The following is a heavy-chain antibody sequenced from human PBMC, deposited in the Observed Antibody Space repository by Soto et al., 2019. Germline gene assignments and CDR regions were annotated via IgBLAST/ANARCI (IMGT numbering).Heavy chain of an antibody. J-gene: IGHJ4*01. CDR3: TRGDWGGDY. D-gene: IGHD7-27*01. Sequence: EVQLVESGGGLVQPGGSLRLSCAASGFTFGSYGMNWVRQAPGKGLEWVSYISSSSSTIYYTDSVKGRFTMSRENAKNSLYLQMDSLGEEDTAVYFCTRGDWGGDYWGHGTLVTVSS. CDR2: ISSSSSTI. V-gene: IGHV3-48*02. CDR1: GFTFGSYG.